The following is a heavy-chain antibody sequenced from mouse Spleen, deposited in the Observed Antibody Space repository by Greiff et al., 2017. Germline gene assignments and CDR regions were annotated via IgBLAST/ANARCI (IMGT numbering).Heavy chain of an antibody. CDR1: GYTFTSYW. Sequence: QVQLQQPGAELVKPGASVKLSCKASGYTFTSYWMQWVKQRPGQGLEWIGEIDPSDSYTNYNQKFKGKATLTVDTSSSTAYMQLSSLTSEDSAVYYCARWSTGVDYWGQGTTLTVSS. CDR2: IDPSDSYT. V-gene: IGHV1-50*01. J-gene: IGHJ2*01. D-gene: IGHD4-1*02. CDR3: ARWSTGVDY.